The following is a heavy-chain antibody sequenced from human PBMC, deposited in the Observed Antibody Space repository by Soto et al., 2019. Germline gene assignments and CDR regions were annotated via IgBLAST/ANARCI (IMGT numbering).Heavy chain of an antibody. CDR1: GYTFTNYG. Sequence: QVQVVQSGDEVKKPGASVKVSCKASGYTFTNYGFSWVRQAPGQGLEWMGWISGYNGNTKYAEKFQGRVTMTTDTSTSTANMELRSLRSDDTAVYYCARGGQAPYYYYGMAVWGQGTAVTVSS. V-gene: IGHV1-18*01. CDR2: ISGYNGNT. CDR3: ARGGQAPYYYYGMAV. J-gene: IGHJ6*02.